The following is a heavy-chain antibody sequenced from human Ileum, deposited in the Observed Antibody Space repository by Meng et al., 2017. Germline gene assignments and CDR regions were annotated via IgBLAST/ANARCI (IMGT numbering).Heavy chain of an antibody. D-gene: IGHD3-22*01. Sequence: SETLSPTCPVPGDSISSNYWSWFRQLPGKGLEWIGYIHYTRKTNYNPSLMSRATMSLDTSKHQFSLEFNSVTAADTAVYYCARGFYDSRGYSAPFDSWGQGTLVTVSS. V-gene: IGHV4-59*12. CDR3: ARGFYDSRGYSAPFDS. CDR2: IHYTRKT. J-gene: IGHJ4*02. CDR1: GDSISSNY.